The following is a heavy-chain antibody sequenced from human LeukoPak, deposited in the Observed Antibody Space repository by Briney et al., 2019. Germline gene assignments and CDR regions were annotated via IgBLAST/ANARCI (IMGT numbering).Heavy chain of an antibody. CDR3: ARGGGELLWFGELPQGFDY. CDR2: ISAYDGNT. D-gene: IGHD3-10*01. Sequence: ASVKVSCKASGYTFISYGINWVRQAPGQGLEWMGWISAYDGNTNYAHKLQGRVTMTTDTSTSTAYIELRSLRSDDTAVYYCARGGGELLWFGELPQGFDYWGQGTLVTVSS. J-gene: IGHJ4*02. CDR1: GYTFISYG. V-gene: IGHV1-18*01.